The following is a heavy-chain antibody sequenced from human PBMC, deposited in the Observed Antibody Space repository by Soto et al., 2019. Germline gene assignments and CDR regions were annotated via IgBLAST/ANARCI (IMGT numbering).Heavy chain of an antibody. Sequence: SETLSLTCAVSGVSISSGGYSWSWIRQHPGKGLEWIGYIYYSGSTYYNPSLKSRVTISVDTSKNQFSLKLSSVTAADTAVYYCARLTSGPVYFDYWGQGTLVTVSS. D-gene: IGHD3-10*01. CDR2: IYYSGST. J-gene: IGHJ4*02. V-gene: IGHV4-31*11. CDR3: ARLTSGPVYFDY. CDR1: GVSISSGGYS.